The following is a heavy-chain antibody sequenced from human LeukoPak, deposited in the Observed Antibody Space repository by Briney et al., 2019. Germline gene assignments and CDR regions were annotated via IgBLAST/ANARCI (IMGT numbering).Heavy chain of an antibody. V-gene: IGHV4-59*12. Sequence: SETLSLTCTVSGGSISSYYWSWIRQPPGKGLEWIGYIYYSGSTNYNPSLKSRVTISVDTSKNQFSLKLSSVTAADTAVYYCARRDIVPSPFDYWGQGTLVTVSS. CDR2: IYYSGST. D-gene: IGHD2-15*01. CDR3: ARRDIVPSPFDY. J-gene: IGHJ4*02. CDR1: GGSISSYY.